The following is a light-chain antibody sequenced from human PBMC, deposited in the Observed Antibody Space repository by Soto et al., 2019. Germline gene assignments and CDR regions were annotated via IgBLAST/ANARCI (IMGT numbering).Light chain of an antibody. CDR3: QSYDSDYVL. CDR2: EHS. V-gene: IGLV6-57*04. Sequence: NFMLTQPHSVSESPGETVTISCTRSRGGIANNYVQWYQQRPGSAPIIVIYEHSQRPSGVPDRFSGSTDGSSNSASLTISGLQTEDEADYYCQSYDSDYVLFGGWTKLTVL. CDR1: RGGIANNY. J-gene: IGLJ2*01.